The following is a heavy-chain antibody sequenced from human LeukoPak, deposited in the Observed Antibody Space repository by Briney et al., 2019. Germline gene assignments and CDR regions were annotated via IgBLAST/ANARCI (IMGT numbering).Heavy chain of an antibody. D-gene: IGHD6-13*01. Sequence: ASVKVSCKASGYTFTSYDINWVRQATGQGLEWMGWMNPNSGNTGYAQKFQDRVTITGNTSISTAYMELSSLTSEDTAVYYCARRYSSSWYNWFDPWGQGTLVTVSS. J-gene: IGHJ5*02. CDR2: MNPNSGNT. CDR3: ARRYSSSWYNWFDP. CDR1: GYTFTSYD. V-gene: IGHV1-8*01.